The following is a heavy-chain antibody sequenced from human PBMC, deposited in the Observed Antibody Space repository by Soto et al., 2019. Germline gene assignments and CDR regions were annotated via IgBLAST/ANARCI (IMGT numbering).Heavy chain of an antibody. V-gene: IGHV1-18*01. CDR3: ARIGDYGDENYYYFGMDV. CDR2: ISAYNGNT. J-gene: IGHJ6*02. D-gene: IGHD4-17*01. Sequence: ASVKVSCKASGYTFTSYGISWVQQAPGEGLEWMGWISAYNGNTNYAQKLQGRVTMTTDTSTSTAYMELRSLRSDDTAVYYCARIGDYGDENYYYFGMDVWGQGTTVTVPS. CDR1: GYTFTSYG.